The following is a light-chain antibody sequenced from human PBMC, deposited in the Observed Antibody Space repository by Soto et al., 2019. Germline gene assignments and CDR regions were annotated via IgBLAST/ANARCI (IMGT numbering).Light chain of an antibody. J-gene: IGKJ4*01. Sequence: EVVLTQSPAILSLSPGERATLSCRASQSVKSSLAWYQQKPGQPPRLLIYDASHRATGIPARFSGSGSGTDFTLPISSLEPEDVAVYFCQQRSNWPPVTFGGGTKVQI. V-gene: IGKV3-11*01. CDR1: QSVKSS. CDR2: DAS. CDR3: QQRSNWPPVT.